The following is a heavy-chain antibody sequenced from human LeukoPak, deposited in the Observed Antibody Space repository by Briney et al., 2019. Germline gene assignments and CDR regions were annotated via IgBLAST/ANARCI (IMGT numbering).Heavy chain of an antibody. J-gene: IGHJ5*02. Sequence: NPSETLSLTCTVSGYSVRSFYWNWIRQSADKGLEWIGRFYTNGITKYNPSLQSRVAMSVDTSKNQFSLNLTSVTAADTAIYYCAKGAGGFSYYNWFDPWGQGTLVTVSS. D-gene: IGHD5-18*01. CDR3: AKGAGGFSYYNWFDP. V-gene: IGHV4-4*07. CDR1: GYSVRSFY. CDR2: FYTNGIT.